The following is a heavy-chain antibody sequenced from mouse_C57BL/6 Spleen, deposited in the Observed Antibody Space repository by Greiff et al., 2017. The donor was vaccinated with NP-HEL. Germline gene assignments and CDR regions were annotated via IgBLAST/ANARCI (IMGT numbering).Heavy chain of an antibody. V-gene: IGHV1-26*01. CDR1: GYTFTDYY. Sequence: EVQLKQSGPELVKPGASVKISCKASGYTFTDYYMNWVKQSHGKSLEWIGDINPNNGGTSYNQKFKGKATLTVDKSSSTDYMELRSLTSEDSAVYYCARSGRYDYDSLMDYWGQGTSVTVSS. CDR3: ARSGRYDYDSLMDY. CDR2: INPNNGGT. D-gene: IGHD2-4*01. J-gene: IGHJ4*01.